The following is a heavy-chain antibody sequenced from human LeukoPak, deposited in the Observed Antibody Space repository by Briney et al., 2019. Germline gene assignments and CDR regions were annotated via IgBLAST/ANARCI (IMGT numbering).Heavy chain of an antibody. CDR2: IYYSGST. Sequence: PSETLSLTCTVSGGSISSYYWSWIRQPPGKGLEWIGYIYYSGSTNYNPSLKSRVTISVDTSKNQFSLKLSSVTAADTAVYYCARVVGYSYGYFDYWGQGTLVTVSS. D-gene: IGHD5-18*01. CDR3: ARVVGYSYGYFDY. CDR1: GGSISSYY. J-gene: IGHJ4*02. V-gene: IGHV4-59*01.